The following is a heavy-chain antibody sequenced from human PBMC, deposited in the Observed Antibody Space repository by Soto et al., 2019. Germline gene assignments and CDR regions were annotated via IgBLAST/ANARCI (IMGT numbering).Heavy chain of an antibody. CDR1: GGTFSSYA. V-gene: IGHV1-69*13. CDR2: IIPIFDTA. D-gene: IGHD6-19*01. CDR3: ARDRVAGTLNWFDP. J-gene: IGHJ5*02. Sequence: ASVKVSCKASGGTFSSYAISWVRQAPGQGLEWMGGIIPIFDTANYAQKFQGRVTITADESTSTAYMELSSLRSEDTAVYYCARDRVAGTLNWFDPWGQGTLVTVS.